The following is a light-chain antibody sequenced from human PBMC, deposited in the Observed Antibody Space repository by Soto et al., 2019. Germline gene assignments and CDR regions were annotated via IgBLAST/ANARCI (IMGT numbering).Light chain of an antibody. CDR1: QSVLYSSNNKNY. Sequence: DIVMTQSPDSLAVSLGERATINCKSSQSVLYSSNNKNYLSWYQQKAGQPPKLLIYWASTRESGVPDRFSGSGSGTDFTLTISSLRAEDVAVYYCQQYYNTPLTFGGGTKVEIK. J-gene: IGKJ4*01. CDR2: WAS. CDR3: QQYYNTPLT. V-gene: IGKV4-1*01.